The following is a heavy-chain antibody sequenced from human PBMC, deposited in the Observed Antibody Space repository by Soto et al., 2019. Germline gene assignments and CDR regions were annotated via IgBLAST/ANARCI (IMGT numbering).Heavy chain of an antibody. CDR3: ARGPMSCTSSSCPYFFDY. D-gene: IGHD2-2*01. J-gene: IGHJ4*02. Sequence: ASVKVSCKASGYTFTNYDINWVRQATGQGLEWMGWMNPSSGNTGYAQKLQGRVTMTRNTSMSTASMELSSLRSEDTAVYYCARGPMSCTSSSCPYFFDYWAQGTLVTVSS. CDR1: GYTFTNYD. CDR2: MNPSSGNT. V-gene: IGHV1-8*01.